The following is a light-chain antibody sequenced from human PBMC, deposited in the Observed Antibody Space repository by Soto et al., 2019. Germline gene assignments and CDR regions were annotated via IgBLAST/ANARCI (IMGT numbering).Light chain of an antibody. CDR3: QQCDTCPRT. J-gene: IGKJ1*01. CDR1: QSTSSC. Sequence: DIQMTQSPSTLSVSVGDTVTISCRASQSTSSCLAWYQQKPGKAPKVLIYAVSSLESGVPSRFSGSGSGTDFTLTINSLQPEDFATYFCQQCDTCPRTFGQGTKVDIK. V-gene: IGKV1-5*01. CDR2: AVS.